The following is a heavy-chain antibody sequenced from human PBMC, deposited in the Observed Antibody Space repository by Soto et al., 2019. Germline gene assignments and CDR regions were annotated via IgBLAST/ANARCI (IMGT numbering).Heavy chain of an antibody. CDR2: FDPEDGET. CDR1: GYTLTELS. CDR3: ATLTIFGGPDNWFDP. Sequence: ASVKVSCKVSGYTLTELSMHWVRQAPGKGLEWMGGFDPEDGETIYAQKFQGRVTMTEDTSTDTAYMELSSLRSEDTAVYYCATLTIFGGPDNWFDPWGQGTLVTVSS. D-gene: IGHD3-3*01. J-gene: IGHJ5*02. V-gene: IGHV1-24*01.